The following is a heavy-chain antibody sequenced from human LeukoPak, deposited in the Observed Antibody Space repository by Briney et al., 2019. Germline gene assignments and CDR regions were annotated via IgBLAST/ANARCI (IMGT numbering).Heavy chain of an antibody. V-gene: IGHV4-4*07. CDR2: IYTSGST. D-gene: IGHD3-22*01. CDR1: GGSISSYY. J-gene: IGHJ4*02. Sequence: SETLSLTCTVSGGSISSYYWSWIRQPAGKGLEWIGRIYTSGSTNYNPSLKSRVTMSVDTSKNQPSLKLSSVTAADTAVYYCARDGKWLLPFDYWGQGTLVTVSS. CDR3: ARDGKWLLPFDY.